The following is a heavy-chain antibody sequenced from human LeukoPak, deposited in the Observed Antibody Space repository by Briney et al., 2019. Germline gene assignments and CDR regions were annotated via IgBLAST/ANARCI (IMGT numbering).Heavy chain of an antibody. CDR3: ARLKLERRKNNWFDP. D-gene: IGHD1-1*01. CDR2: ISAYNGNT. J-gene: IGHJ5*02. CDR1: GYTFTCYD. Sequence: ASVKVSCKASGYTFTCYDISWVRQAPGQGLEWMGWISAYNGNTNYAQKLQGRVTMTTDTSTSTAYMELRSLRSDDTAVYYCARLKLERRKNNWFDPWGQGTLVTVSS. V-gene: IGHV1-18*01.